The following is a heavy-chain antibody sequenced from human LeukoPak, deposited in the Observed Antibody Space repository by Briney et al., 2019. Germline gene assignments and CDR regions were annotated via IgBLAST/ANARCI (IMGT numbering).Heavy chain of an antibody. V-gene: IGHV3-20*04. Sequence: GGSLRLSCAASGFTFDDYGMSWVRQAPGKGLEWVSGINWNGGSTGYADSVKGRFTISRDNAKNSLYLQMNSLRAEDTAVYYCAKDSGDGYNRRAFDIWGQGTMVTVSS. J-gene: IGHJ3*02. CDR2: INWNGGST. CDR3: AKDSGDGYNRRAFDI. D-gene: IGHD5-24*01. CDR1: GFTFDDYG.